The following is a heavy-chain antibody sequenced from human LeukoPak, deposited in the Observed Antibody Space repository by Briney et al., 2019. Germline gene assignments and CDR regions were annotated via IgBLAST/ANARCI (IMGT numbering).Heavy chain of an antibody. CDR2: IKTDGSEK. CDR3: ARGWLPE. J-gene: IGHJ4*02. D-gene: IGHD6-19*01. Sequence: GGSLRLSCVVSGFTFNNHWMSWVRQAPGKGPEWVATIKTDGSEKYYVDSVEGRFTISRDNAKNTMFLQMNSLRGEDTAMYYCARGWLPEWGQGTLVTVSS. CDR1: GFTFNNHW. V-gene: IGHV3-7*03.